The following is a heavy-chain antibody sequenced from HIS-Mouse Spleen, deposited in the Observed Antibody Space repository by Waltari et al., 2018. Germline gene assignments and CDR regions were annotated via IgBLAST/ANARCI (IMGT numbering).Heavy chain of an antibody. CDR3: ARTGALDAFDI. D-gene: IGHD7-27*01. Sequence: QVQLVQSGAEVKKPGASVKVSCKASGYTFTGYYMHWVRQAPGQGLEWMGWINPRSGGTNYAQKVQGRVTRTRDTSISTAYMELSRLRSDDTAVYYCARTGALDAFDIWGQGTMVTVSS. J-gene: IGHJ3*02. CDR1: GYTFTGYY. V-gene: IGHV1-2*02. CDR2: INPRSGGT.